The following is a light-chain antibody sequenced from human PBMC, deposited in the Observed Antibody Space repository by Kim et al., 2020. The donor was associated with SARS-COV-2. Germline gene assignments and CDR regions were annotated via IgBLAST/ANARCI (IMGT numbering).Light chain of an antibody. Sequence: RGGRATLSGRASQSVSSSYLAWYQQKPGQAPRLLIYGASSRATGIPDRFSGSGSGTDFTLTISRREPEDCAVYYCQQYGSSPPWTFGRGTKVDIK. CDR2: GAS. J-gene: IGKJ1*01. CDR1: QSVSSSY. CDR3: QQYGSSPPWT. V-gene: IGKV3-20*01.